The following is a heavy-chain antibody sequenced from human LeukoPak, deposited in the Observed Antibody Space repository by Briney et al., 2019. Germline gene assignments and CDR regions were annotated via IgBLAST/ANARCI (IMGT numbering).Heavy chain of an antibody. J-gene: IGHJ4*02. CDR2: IQEDGKKE. CDR3: AKDIVGGGDDY. D-gene: IGHD2-21*02. CDR1: GFTFTKFW. V-gene: IGHV3-7*01. Sequence: GGSLRLPCEASGFTFTKFWMSWVRQAPGKGREWVANIQEDGKKENYVDSVRGRFTISRDKAKNSIYLQMNSLRVEDTAVYYCAKDIVGGGDDYWGQGTLVIVSS.